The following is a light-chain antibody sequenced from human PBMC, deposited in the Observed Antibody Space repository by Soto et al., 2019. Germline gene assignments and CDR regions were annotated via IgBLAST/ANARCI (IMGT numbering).Light chain of an antibody. Sequence: EIVLTQSPDTLSLSPGARATLSCLASQSVSSYLAWYQQKPGQAPRLLIYDASNRATGIPARFSGSESGTDFTLTISSLEPEDFAVYYCQQRSNWPLTFGGGTRLEIK. V-gene: IGKV3-11*01. CDR2: DAS. CDR1: QSVSSY. J-gene: IGKJ5*01. CDR3: QQRSNWPLT.